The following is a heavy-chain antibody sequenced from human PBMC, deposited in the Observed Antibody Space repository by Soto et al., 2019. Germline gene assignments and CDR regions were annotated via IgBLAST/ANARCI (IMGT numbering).Heavy chain of an antibody. J-gene: IGHJ3*02. V-gene: IGHV4-39*01. D-gene: IGHD4-17*01. CDR1: GGSISSSSYY. CDR3: ARGWGTVTPYAFDI. Sequence: SETLSLTCTVSGGSISSSSYYWGWIRQPPGKGLEWIGSIYYSGSTYYNPSLKSRVTISVDTSKNQFSLKLSSVTAADKAMYYCARGWGTVTPYAFDIWGQGTMVTV. CDR2: IYYSGST.